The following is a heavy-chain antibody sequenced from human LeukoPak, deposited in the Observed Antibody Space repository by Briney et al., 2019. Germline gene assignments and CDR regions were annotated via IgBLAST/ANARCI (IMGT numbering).Heavy chain of an antibody. CDR1: GFTFSNAW. J-gene: IGHJ4*02. D-gene: IGHD4-17*01. CDR3: TKIPDYGDYFDY. Sequence: GGSLRLSCAASGFTFSNAWMSWVRQAPAKGREWVGRIKSKTGGGTTDYAAPVKGRFTISRDDSKNTLYLQMNSLKTEDTAVYYCTKIPDYGDYFDYWGQGTLVTVSS. V-gene: IGHV3-15*01. CDR2: IKSKTGGGTT.